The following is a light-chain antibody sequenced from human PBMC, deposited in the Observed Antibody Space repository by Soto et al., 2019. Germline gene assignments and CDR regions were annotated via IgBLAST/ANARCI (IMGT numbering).Light chain of an antibody. Sequence: DIPMTQSPATLSAFIGDRVTITCRASQSIRNWLAWYQQKPGEAPKLLISQASSLESGVSSRFSGSGSGTEFTLTISSLQPDDFATYYCQQYDSYWTFGQGTKVEIK. CDR3: QQYDSYWT. CDR2: QAS. J-gene: IGKJ1*01. V-gene: IGKV1-5*03. CDR1: QSIRNW.